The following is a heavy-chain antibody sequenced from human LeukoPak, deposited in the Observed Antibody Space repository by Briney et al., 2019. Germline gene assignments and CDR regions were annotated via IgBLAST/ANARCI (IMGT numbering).Heavy chain of an antibody. Sequence: GGSLRLSCAASGFTFSRFAMHWVRQAPGKGLEWVAVISYDGGNKYFGDSVKGRFTISRDNAKNTLYLQMNSLRVEDTAVYYCARESGDSDWGQGTLVTVSS. J-gene: IGHJ4*02. D-gene: IGHD2-21*02. CDR2: ISYDGGNK. V-gene: IGHV3-30-3*01. CDR1: GFTFSRFA. CDR3: ARESGDSD.